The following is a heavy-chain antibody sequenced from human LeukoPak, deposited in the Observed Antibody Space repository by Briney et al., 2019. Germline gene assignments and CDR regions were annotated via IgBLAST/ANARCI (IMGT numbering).Heavy chain of an antibody. Sequence: QAGGSLRLSCAASGFTFSSYGMHWVRQAPGKGLEWVSGISGSGGSTNYADSEKGRFTIYRDNSKNTLYLQMNSLRAEDTAVYYCAIISMTPYWGQGTLVTVSS. CDR3: AIISMTPY. D-gene: IGHD3-22*01. J-gene: IGHJ4*02. V-gene: IGHV3-23*01. CDR1: GFTFSSYG. CDR2: ISGSGGST.